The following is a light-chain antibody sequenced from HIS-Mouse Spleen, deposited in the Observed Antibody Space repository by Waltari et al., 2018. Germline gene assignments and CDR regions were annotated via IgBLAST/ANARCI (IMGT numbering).Light chain of an antibody. V-gene: IGLV3-10*01. J-gene: IGLJ2*01. Sequence: SYELTQPPSVSVSPGQTARITCSGDALPKKYAYWYQQKSGQAPVLVIYEDRKRPSGIPERFSGARSGKMATLTSSGAQVEDEADYYCYSTDSSGNHRVFGGGTKLTVL. CDR3: YSTDSSGNHRV. CDR2: EDR. CDR1: ALPKKY.